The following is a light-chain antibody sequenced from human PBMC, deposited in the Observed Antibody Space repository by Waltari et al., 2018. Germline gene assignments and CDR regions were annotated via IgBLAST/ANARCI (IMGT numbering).Light chain of an antibody. CDR2: KAS. CDR1: VLAKKY. Sequence: SYELTQPPPVSVSPGQTAKIPCSGVVLAKKYTRGCQQKPGQAPVLVIYKASERPSEIPERFSGSSSGTTVTLTISGAQVEDEADYYCYSAADNLGVFGGGTKLTVV. CDR3: YSAADNLGV. V-gene: IGLV3-27*01. J-gene: IGLJ3*02.